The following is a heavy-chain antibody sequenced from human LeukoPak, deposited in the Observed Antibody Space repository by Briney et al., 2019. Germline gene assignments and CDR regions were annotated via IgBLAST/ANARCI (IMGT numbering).Heavy chain of an antibody. CDR1: GGSFIGYY. J-gene: IGHJ4*02. D-gene: IGHD4-17*01. CDR3: ARGPYDYGDYVSARPDY. V-gene: IGHV4-34*01. CDR2: INHSGST. Sequence: PSETLSLTCAVYGGSFIGYYWSWIRQPPGKGLEWIGEINHSGSTNYNPSLKSRVTISVDTSKNQFSLKVNPVTAADTAVYYCARGPYDYGDYVSARPDYWSQGTLVTVSS.